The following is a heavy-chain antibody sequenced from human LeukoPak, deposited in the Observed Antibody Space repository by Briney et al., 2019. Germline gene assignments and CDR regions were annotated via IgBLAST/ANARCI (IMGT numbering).Heavy chain of an antibody. J-gene: IGHJ4*02. CDR3: ARVITVRGVIFDY. CDR2: INHSGST. V-gene: IGHV4-34*01. Sequence: SETLSLTCAVYGGSFSGYYWSWIRQPPGKGLEWIGEINHSGSTNYNPSLKSRVTISVDTSKNQFSLKLSSVTAADTAVYYCARVITVRGVIFDYWGQGTLVTVSS. D-gene: IGHD3-16*01. CDR1: GGSFSGYY.